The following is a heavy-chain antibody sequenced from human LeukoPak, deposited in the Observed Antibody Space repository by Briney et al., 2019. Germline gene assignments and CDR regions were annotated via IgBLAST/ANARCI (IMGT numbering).Heavy chain of an antibody. CDR2: FDPEDGET. D-gene: IGHD3-3*01. CDR3: ARGSDFGVVIMQYYYYYMDV. J-gene: IGHJ6*03. V-gene: IGHV1-24*01. Sequence: ASVKVSCKVSGYTLTELSMHWVRQAPGKGLEWMGGFDPEDGETIYAQKFQGRVTMTRNTSISTAYMELSSLRSEDTAVYYCARGSDFGVVIMQYYYYYMDVWGKGTTVTVSS. CDR1: GYTLTELS.